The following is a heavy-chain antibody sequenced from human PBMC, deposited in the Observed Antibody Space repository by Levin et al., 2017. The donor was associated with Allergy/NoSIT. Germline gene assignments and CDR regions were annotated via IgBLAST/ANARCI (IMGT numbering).Heavy chain of an antibody. CDR3: ASSRGIAAAGTPYFDY. CDR2: IYYSGST. Sequence: ESLKISCTVSGGSISSSSYYWGWIRQPPGKGLEWIGSIYYSGSTYYNPSLKSRVTISVDTSKNQFSLKLSSVTAADTAVYYCASSRGIAAAGTPYFDYWGQGTLVTVSS. J-gene: IGHJ4*02. V-gene: IGHV4-39*01. D-gene: IGHD6-13*01. CDR1: GGSISSSSYY.